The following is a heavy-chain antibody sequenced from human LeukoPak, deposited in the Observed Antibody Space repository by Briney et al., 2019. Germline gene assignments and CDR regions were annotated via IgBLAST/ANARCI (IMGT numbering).Heavy chain of an antibody. Sequence: GGSLRLSCAASGFTFSSYAMSWVRQAPGKGLEWVSAISGSGGSTYYADSVKGRFTISRDNSKNTLYPQMNSLRAEDTAVYYCAKDPESYYYYYGMDVWGQGTTVTVSS. CDR2: ISGSGGST. CDR1: GFTFSSYA. J-gene: IGHJ6*02. V-gene: IGHV3-23*01. CDR3: AKDPESYYYYYGMDV.